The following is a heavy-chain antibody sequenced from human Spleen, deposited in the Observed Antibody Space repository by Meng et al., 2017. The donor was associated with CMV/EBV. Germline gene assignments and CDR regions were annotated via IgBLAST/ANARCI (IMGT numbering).Heavy chain of an antibody. CDR1: GFTFDDYA. CDR2: INSDGSST. J-gene: IGHJ6*02. V-gene: IGHV3-74*01. D-gene: IGHD3-3*01. Sequence: GGSLRLSCVVSGFTFDDYAMHWVRQGPGKGLEWVARINSDGSSTSYADSVRGRLTISRDNAKNTLYLQINSLRAEDTAVYYCARVRNGAPFWSGHKVNYQYYGMDVWGQGTTVAVSS. CDR3: ARVRNGAPFWSGHKVNYQYYGMDV.